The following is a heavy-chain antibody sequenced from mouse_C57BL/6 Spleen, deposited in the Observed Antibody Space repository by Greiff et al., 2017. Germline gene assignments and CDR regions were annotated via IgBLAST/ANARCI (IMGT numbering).Heavy chain of an antibody. V-gene: IGHV1-64*01. CDR3: ARGYYGSSYLYYYAMDY. J-gene: IGHJ4*01. CDR2: IHPNSGST. CDR1: GYTFTSYW. Sequence: QVQLQQPGAELVKPGASVKLSCKASGYTFTSYWMHWVKQRPGQGLEWIGMIHPNSGSTNYNEKFKSKATLTVDNSSSTAYMQLSSLTSEDSAVYYCARGYYGSSYLYYYAMDYWGQGTSVTVSS. D-gene: IGHD1-1*01.